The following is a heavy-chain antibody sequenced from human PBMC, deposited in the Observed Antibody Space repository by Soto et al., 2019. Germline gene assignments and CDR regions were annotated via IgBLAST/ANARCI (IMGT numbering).Heavy chain of an antibody. J-gene: IGHJ4*02. CDR3: AKSDDDIDY. CDR1: GFTFSSYG. Sequence: QVQLVESGGGVVQPGRSLRLSCAASGFTFSSYGMHWVRQAPGKGLEWVAVISYDGSNKYYADSVKGRFTISRDNSKNTLYLQMNSLRAEDTAVYYCAKSDDDIDYWGQGTLVTVSS. D-gene: IGHD3-9*01. CDR2: ISYDGSNK. V-gene: IGHV3-30*18.